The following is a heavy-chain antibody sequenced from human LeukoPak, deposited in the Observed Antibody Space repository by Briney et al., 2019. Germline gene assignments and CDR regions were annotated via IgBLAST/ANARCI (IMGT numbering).Heavy chain of an antibody. J-gene: IGHJ4*02. CDR2: ISYDGRNE. CDR1: GFTFTNYG. V-gene: IGHV3-30*18. CDR3: AKDVGERYYFDY. Sequence: PGGSLRLSCAASGFTFTNYGMHWVRQAPGKGLEWVAVISYDGRNEYYTDSVKGRFTISRDNSKNTLYLQMNSLRAEDTAVNYCAKDVGERYYFDYWGQGTLVTVSS.